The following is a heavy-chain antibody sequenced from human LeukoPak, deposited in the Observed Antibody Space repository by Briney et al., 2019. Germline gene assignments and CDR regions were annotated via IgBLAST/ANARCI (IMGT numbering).Heavy chain of an antibody. D-gene: IGHD6-13*01. V-gene: IGHV3-23*01. J-gene: IGHJ4*02. Sequence: PGGSLRLSCAASGFTFSSYAMSWVRQAPGKGLEWVSAISGSGGSTYYADSVKGRFTISRDNSKSTLYLQMNSLRAEDTAVYYCAKLILGSSWYREDDYWGQGTLVTVSS. CDR3: AKLILGSSWYREDDY. CDR1: GFTFSSYA. CDR2: ISGSGGST.